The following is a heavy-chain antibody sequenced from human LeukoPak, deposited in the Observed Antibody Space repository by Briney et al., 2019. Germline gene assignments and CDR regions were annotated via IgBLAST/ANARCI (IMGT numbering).Heavy chain of an antibody. J-gene: IGHJ4*02. Sequence: ASVKVSCKASGGTFSSYAISWVRQAPGQGLEWMGGIIPIFGTANYEQKFQGTVTITTDDAKSTAYMELGSLRSEDTAVYYCARLGDYVWGSYSYWGQGTLVTVSS. V-gene: IGHV1-69*05. CDR2: IIPIFGTA. D-gene: IGHD3-16*01. CDR1: GGTFSSYA. CDR3: ARLGDYVWGSYSY.